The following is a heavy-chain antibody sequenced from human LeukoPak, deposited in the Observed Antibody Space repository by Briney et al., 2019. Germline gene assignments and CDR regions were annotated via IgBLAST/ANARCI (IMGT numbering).Heavy chain of an antibody. V-gene: IGHV4-4*02. J-gene: IGHJ3*02. CDR3: ERVLVIWFGDQPHDSFDI. CDR2: IYHSGST. D-gene: IGHD3-10*01. Sequence: SGTLSLTCGASGGSISSHNWWSWVRQPPGKGLEWIGEIYHSGSTNYNPSLKSRVTISVDKSKNQISLNLISVTAADTAVYYCERVLVIWFGDQPHDSFDIWGHGTMVTVSS. CDR1: GGSISSHNW.